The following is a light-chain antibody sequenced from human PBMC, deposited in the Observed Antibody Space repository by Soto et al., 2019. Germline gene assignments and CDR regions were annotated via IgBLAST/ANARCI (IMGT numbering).Light chain of an antibody. CDR3: QQRSNWPLT. Sequence: EIVLTQSPATLSLSPGERATLSCRASQSVSSYLAWNQQKSGQAPRLLIYDASNRATGIPARFSGSGSGTDFTLTISSLEPEDFAVYYCQQRSNWPLTFGGGTKVEIK. CDR2: DAS. CDR1: QSVSSY. J-gene: IGKJ4*01. V-gene: IGKV3-11*01.